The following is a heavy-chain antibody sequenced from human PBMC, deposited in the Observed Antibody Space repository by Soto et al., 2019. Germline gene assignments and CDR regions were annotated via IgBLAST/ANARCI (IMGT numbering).Heavy chain of an antibody. J-gene: IGHJ4*02. Sequence: SETLSLTCTVSGGSISSSSYYWGWIRQPPGKGLEWIGSIYYSGSTYYNPSLKSRVTISVDTSKNQFSLKLSSVTAADTAVYYCASRVGVVVPAAISLDYWGQGTLVTVSS. D-gene: IGHD2-2*01. CDR1: GGSISSSSYY. CDR2: IYYSGST. V-gene: IGHV4-39*01. CDR3: ASRVGVVVPAAISLDY.